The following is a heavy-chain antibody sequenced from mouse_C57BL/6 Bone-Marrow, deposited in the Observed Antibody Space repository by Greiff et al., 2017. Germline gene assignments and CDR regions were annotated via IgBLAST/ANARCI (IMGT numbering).Heavy chain of an antibody. CDR3: ASRAFRTVVARGYYYAVDY. Sequence: QVQLQQSGPELVKPGASVKISCKASGYAFSSSWMNWVKQRPGKGLEWIGRIYPGDGDTNYNGKFKGKATLTADKSSSTAYMQLSSLTSEDSAVYFCASRAFRTVVARGYYYAVDYWGQGTSVTVSS. CDR1: GYAFSSSW. V-gene: IGHV1-82*01. D-gene: IGHD1-1*01. CDR2: IYPGDGDT. J-gene: IGHJ4*01.